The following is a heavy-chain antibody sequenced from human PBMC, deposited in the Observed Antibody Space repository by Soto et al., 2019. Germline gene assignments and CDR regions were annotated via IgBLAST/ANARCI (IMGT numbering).Heavy chain of an antibody. CDR1: GYTFRSYG. D-gene: IGHD4-4*01. CDR2: ISGYNGNT. J-gene: IGHJ6*03. Sequence: QVQLVQSGTEVKKPGASVKVSCKASGYTFRSYGISWVRQAPGQGLEWMGWISGYNGNTHYSQKFQGKVTRTTDTSTSTAYLELRNLRSDDTAGYYCAKADSNYAGRFSYYYMDVWGTGTMVTVSS. CDR3: AKADSNYAGRFSYYYMDV. V-gene: IGHV1-18*01.